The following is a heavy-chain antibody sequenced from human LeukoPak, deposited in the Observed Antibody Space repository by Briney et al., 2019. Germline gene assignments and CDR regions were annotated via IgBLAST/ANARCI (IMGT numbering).Heavy chain of an antibody. V-gene: IGHV3-48*01. CDR3: LNTAGYKFY. Sequence: GGSLRLSCAASGFTFGSYSMNWVRQAPGKGLEWVSYISSSSSTIYYTDSVKGRFTISRDNAKNSLYLQVNSLRAEDTAIYYCLNTAGYKFYWGQGTLVAVSS. CDR1: GFTFGSYS. D-gene: IGHD1-14*01. J-gene: IGHJ4*02. CDR2: ISSSSSTI.